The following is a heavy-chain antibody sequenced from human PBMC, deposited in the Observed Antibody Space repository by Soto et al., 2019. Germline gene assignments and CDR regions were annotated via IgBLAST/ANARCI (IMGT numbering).Heavy chain of an antibody. J-gene: IGHJ5*02. CDR1: GDSFGSYA. CDR3: AREPFGRFDP. CDR2: IIPVFGTT. V-gene: IGHV1-69*01. Sequence: QMQLVQSGPEVKKPGSSVKVSCKASGDSFGSYAVSWVRQAPGQGLAWMGAIIPVFGTTNYTQKFQGRVTIPADDSTTTAYMELSSVRSDDTAVYYCAREPFGRFDPWGQGTLVTVSS. D-gene: IGHD3-10*01.